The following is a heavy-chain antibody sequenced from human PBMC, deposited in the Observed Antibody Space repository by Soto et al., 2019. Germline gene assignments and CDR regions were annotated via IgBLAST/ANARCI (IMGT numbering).Heavy chain of an antibody. CDR2: IYWDDDK. V-gene: IGHV2-5*02. Sequence: QITLKESGPTLVNPTQTLTLTCTFSGFSLSTSGVGVGWIRQPPGKALEWLALIYWDDDKRYSPSLKSRLTITKDTSKNQVVLTMTNMDPVDTATYYCAHRRYDFWSGYRSDYFDYWGQGTLVTVSS. J-gene: IGHJ4*02. CDR1: GFSLSTSGVG. D-gene: IGHD3-3*01. CDR3: AHRRYDFWSGYRSDYFDY.